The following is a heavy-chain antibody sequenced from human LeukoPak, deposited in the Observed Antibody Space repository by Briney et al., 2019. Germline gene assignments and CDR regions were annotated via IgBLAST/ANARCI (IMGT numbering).Heavy chain of an antibody. CDR2: IIPIFGTP. CDR1: GATFSSST. J-gene: IGHJ4*02. CDR3: ARERARSGYYYVGY. V-gene: IGHV1-69*05. D-gene: IGHD3-22*01. Sequence: AVKVSCKASGATFSSSTNSWMRQAPGPRLQLIAGIIPIFGTPNYAQNFQSSVTTTTDTSTSTVYMELSSVRAEDTAVYYCARERARSGYYYVGYWGQGTLVTVSS.